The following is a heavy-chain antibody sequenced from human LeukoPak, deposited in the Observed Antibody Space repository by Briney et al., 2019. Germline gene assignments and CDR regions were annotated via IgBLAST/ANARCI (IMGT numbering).Heavy chain of an antibody. CDR2: MYXSXST. J-gene: IGHJ4*02. CDR3: ATGTSWYYYY. Sequence: SETLSLTCAVSXGSIXNXXXXXXXXXXXXXXXEWIGEMYXSXSTNYNPXLXSRVTISVDKSNNQFSLKLISVXAADTAMYYCATGTSWYYYYWGQGTLVTVSS. D-gene: IGHD6-13*01. V-gene: IGHV4-4*02. CDR1: XGSIXNXXX.